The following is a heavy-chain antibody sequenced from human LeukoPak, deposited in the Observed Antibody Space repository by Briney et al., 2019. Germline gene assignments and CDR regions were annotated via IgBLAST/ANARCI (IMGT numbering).Heavy chain of an antibody. J-gene: IGHJ4*02. CDR2: FDPDTVET. V-gene: IGHV1-24*01. Sequence: GASVKVSCRVSGYTLTELSMHWVRQAPGKGLEWMGGFDPDTVETIYAQKFQGRVIMTEDTSTDTAYTDLSSLRSDDTAVYYCATVRYYDSPGDSDYFDFWGQGTLVTVSS. CDR1: GYTLTELS. CDR3: ATVRYYDSPGDSDYFDF. D-gene: IGHD3-22*01.